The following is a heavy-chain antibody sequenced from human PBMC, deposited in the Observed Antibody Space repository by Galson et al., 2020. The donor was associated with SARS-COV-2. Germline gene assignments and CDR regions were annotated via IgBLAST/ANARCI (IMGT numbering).Heavy chain of an antibody. CDR3: ARLGSVPGSRGYYGMDV. Sequence: GESLKISCKGYGYSFTNHWIAWVRQMPGKGLEWMAMIYLDDSATRYSPSFQGQVTISANKSTSTAYLQWSSLKASDTAMYYCARLGSVPGSRGYYGMDVWGQGTTVTVSS. CDR2: IYLDDSAT. V-gene: IGHV5-51*01. D-gene: IGHD6-19*01. J-gene: IGHJ6*02. CDR1: GYSFTNHW.